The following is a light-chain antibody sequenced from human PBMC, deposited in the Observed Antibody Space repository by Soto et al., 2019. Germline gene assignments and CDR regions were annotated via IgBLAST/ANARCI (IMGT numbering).Light chain of an antibody. Sequence: QSVLTQPPSVSGAPGQRVTISCTGSSSNIGAGYDVYWYQQLPGTAPKLLIYGNSNRPSGVPDRFSGSKSGTSASLAITGPQPEDEADYDCQSYDSSLSGPGVFGGGTKLTVL. V-gene: IGLV1-40*01. CDR1: SSNIGAGYD. CDR2: GNS. J-gene: IGLJ3*02. CDR3: QSYDSSLSGPGV.